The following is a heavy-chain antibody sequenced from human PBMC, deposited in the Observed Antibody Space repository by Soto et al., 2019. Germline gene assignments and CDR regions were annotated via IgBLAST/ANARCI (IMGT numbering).Heavy chain of an antibody. Sequence: PSETLSLTCAVYGGSVSSGSYYWSWIGQPPGKGLEWIGYIYYSGSTNYNPSLKSRVTISVDTSKNQFSLKLSSVTAADTAVYYCARELEQQLVFDYWGQGTLVTVSS. V-gene: IGHV4-61*01. CDR1: GGSVSSGSYY. CDR3: ARELEQQLVFDY. J-gene: IGHJ4*02. CDR2: IYYSGST. D-gene: IGHD6-13*01.